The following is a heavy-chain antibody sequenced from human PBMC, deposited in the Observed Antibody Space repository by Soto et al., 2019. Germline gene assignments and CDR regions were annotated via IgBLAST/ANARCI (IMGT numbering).Heavy chain of an antibody. V-gene: IGHV1-18*01. J-gene: IGHJ5*02. CDR3: ARGLYQLLSNWFDP. Sequence: ASVKVSCKAPGYTFTSYGISWVRQAPGQGLEWMGWISAYNGNTNYAQKLQGRVTMTTDTSTSTAYMELRSLRSDDTAVYYCARGLYQLLSNWFDPWGQGTLVTVSS. CDR2: ISAYNGNT. D-gene: IGHD2-2*01. CDR1: GYTFTSYG.